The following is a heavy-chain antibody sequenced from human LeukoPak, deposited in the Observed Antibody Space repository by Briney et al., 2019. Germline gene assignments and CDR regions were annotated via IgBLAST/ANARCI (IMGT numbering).Heavy chain of an antibody. Sequence: GGSLRLSCAASGFTFSSYAMSWVRQAPGKGLEWVSAISGSGGSTYYADSVKGRFTISRDNSKNTLYLQMNSLRAEDTAVYYCAKDDRLTPLRITMIVVVKGAFDIWGQGTMVTVSS. J-gene: IGHJ3*02. CDR3: AKDDRLTPLRITMIVVVKGAFDI. D-gene: IGHD3-22*01. CDR2: ISGSGGST. CDR1: GFTFSSYA. V-gene: IGHV3-23*01.